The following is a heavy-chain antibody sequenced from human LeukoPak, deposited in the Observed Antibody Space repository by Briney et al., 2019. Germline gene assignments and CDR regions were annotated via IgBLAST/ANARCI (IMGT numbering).Heavy chain of an antibody. CDR3: AKDVVWGSYRYSDY. Sequence: GGSLRLSCAASGFTFSSYAMSWVRQAPGKGLEWVSAISGSGGSTYYADSVKGRFTISRDNSKNALYLQMNSLRAEDTAVYYCAKDVVWGSYRYSDYWGQGTLVTVSS. CDR2: ISGSGGST. CDR1: GFTFSSYA. D-gene: IGHD3-16*02. V-gene: IGHV3-23*01. J-gene: IGHJ4*02.